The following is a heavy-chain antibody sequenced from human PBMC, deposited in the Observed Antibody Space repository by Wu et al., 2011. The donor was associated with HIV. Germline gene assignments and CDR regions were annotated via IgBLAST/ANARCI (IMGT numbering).Heavy chain of an antibody. Sequence: VQSGPEVAKPGSSVRVSCKASGGTFDTFAISWVRQAPGRGLEWVGAIVPVFGSTNYAQNFQGRLTITTEPSASTNYYLELRGLRPEDTAIYYCAREVGRGVNDVSGMDVWGQGTTITVSS. CDR3: AREVGRGVNDVSGMDV. CDR1: GGTFDTFA. D-gene: IGHD3-16*01. J-gene: IGHJ6*02. V-gene: IGHV1-69*05. CDR2: IVPVFGST.